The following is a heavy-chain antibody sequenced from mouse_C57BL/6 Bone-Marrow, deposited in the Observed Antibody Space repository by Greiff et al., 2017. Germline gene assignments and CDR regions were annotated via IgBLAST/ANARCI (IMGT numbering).Heavy chain of an antibody. V-gene: IGHV1-50*01. J-gene: IGHJ3*01. CDR1: GYTFTSYW. CDR2: IDPSDSYT. Sequence: VQLQQPGAELVKPGASVKLSCKASGYTFTSYWMQWVKQRPGQGLEWIGEIDPSDSYTNYNQKFKGKATLTVDTSSSPAYMQLSSLTSEDSAVYYCARLGFAYWGQGTLVTVSA. CDR3: ARLGFAY.